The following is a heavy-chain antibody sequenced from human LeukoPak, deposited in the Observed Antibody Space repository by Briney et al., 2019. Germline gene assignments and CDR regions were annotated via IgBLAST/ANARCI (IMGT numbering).Heavy chain of an antibody. Sequence: PSEALSLTCTVSGGSISSGCYYWSWIRQPAGKGLEWIGRIYTSGSTNYNPSLKSRVTISVDTSKNQFSLKLSSVTAADTAVYYCARDNGDYVVDYWGQGTLVTVSS. V-gene: IGHV4-61*02. J-gene: IGHJ4*02. D-gene: IGHD4-17*01. CDR3: ARDNGDYVVDY. CDR2: IYTSGST. CDR1: GGSISSGCYY.